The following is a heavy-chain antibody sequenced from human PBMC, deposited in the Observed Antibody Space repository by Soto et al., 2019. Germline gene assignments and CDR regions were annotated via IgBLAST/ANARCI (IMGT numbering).Heavy chain of an antibody. D-gene: IGHD6-13*01. CDR1: GYSFRNHW. CDR3: ARRRAAAAIDAFDI. J-gene: IGHJ3*02. V-gene: IGHV5-51*01. CDR2: IYPGDSDT. Sequence: GESLKISCVGYGYSFRNHWIGWVRQLPGKGLEWMGLIYPGDSDTRYSPSFQGQVTISADRSITTAYLQWTRLKASDTAMYYCARRRAAAAIDAFDIWGQGTLVTVSS.